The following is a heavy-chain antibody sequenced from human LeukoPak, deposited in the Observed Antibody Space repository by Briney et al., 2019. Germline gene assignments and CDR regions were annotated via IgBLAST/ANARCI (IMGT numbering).Heavy chain of an antibody. V-gene: IGHV3-23*01. CDR2: ISGTGAVT. Sequence: GGSLRLSCAASGFTFNTNAIGWVRQAPGKGLEWVSAISGTGAVTYYAESVKGRFTISRDNSKNTVYLHMNSLKVEDTAVYYCARGLTTTGFDSWGQGTLVTVSS. J-gene: IGHJ5*01. D-gene: IGHD4-17*01. CDR3: ARGLTTTGFDS. CDR1: GFTFNTNA.